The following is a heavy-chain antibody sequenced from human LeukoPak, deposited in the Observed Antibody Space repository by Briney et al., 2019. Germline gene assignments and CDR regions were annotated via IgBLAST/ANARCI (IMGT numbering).Heavy chain of an antibody. D-gene: IGHD6-13*01. CDR2: IWYDGSNK. Sequence: GGSPRLSCAASGFTFSSYGMHWVRQAPGKGLEWVAVIWYDGSNKYYADSVKGRFTISRDNSKNTLYLQMNSLRAEDTAVYYCARVEAAAGTLDGYYGMDVWGQGTTVTVSS. J-gene: IGHJ6*02. CDR1: GFTFSSYG. V-gene: IGHV3-33*01. CDR3: ARVEAAAGTLDGYYGMDV.